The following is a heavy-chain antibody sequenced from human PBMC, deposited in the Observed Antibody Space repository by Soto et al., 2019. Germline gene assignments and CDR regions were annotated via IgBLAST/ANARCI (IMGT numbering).Heavy chain of an antibody. CDR1: GFTFSSYA. CDR3: AKRRGAGGHFDY. Sequence: GGSLRLSCAASGFTFSSYAMGWARQGPGKGLAWVAVVSIGGSTHYADSVRGRFTISRDNSKNPLSLQMNSLTAEDTAVYFCAKRRGAGGHFDYWGQGALVTVSS. D-gene: IGHD2-15*01. CDR2: VSIGGST. J-gene: IGHJ4*02. V-gene: IGHV3-23*01.